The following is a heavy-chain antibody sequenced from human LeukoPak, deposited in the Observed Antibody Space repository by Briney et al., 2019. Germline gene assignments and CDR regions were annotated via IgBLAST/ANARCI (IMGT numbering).Heavy chain of an antibody. D-gene: IGHD4-17*01. CDR1: GFTFSSYW. Sequence: GGSLRLSCAASGFTFSSYWMSWVRQAPGKGLEWVANIKQDGSEKYYVDSVKGRFTISRDNAKNSLYLQMSSLRAEDTAVYYCARNDYGDYAHAEYFQHWGQGTLVTVSS. CDR2: IKQDGSEK. V-gene: IGHV3-7*03. CDR3: ARNDYGDYAHAEYFQH. J-gene: IGHJ1*01.